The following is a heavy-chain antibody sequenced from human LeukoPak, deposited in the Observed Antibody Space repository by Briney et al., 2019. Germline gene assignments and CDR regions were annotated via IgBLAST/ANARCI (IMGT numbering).Heavy chain of an antibody. J-gene: IGHJ5*02. V-gene: IGHV1-2*02. Sequence: ASVKVSCKASGYTFTGYYIHWVRQAPGQGLEWMGWINPNSGDTNYARKFRGRVTMTRDTSISTAYMDLSRLRSDDTAVYYCAREPNDSSVLGWFDPWGQGTLVTVSS. CDR3: AREPNDSSVLGWFDP. CDR2: INPNSGDT. D-gene: IGHD2-8*02. CDR1: GYTFTGYY.